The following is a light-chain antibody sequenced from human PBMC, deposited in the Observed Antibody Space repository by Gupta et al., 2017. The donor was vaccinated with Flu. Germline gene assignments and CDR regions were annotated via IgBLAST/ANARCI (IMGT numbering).Light chain of an antibody. V-gene: IGKV3-11*02. CDR1: ENCKNF. CDR3: QQRNTLPFT. J-gene: IGKJ3*01. CDR2: DTS. Sequence: PATLSLAPGERATLYCSASENCKNFLAWYQQKPGQPPRLLIYDTSNRATGIPARFRGSGSGRHFTLTIDSLEPEDVAVYYCQQRNTLPFTFGPGTRVD.